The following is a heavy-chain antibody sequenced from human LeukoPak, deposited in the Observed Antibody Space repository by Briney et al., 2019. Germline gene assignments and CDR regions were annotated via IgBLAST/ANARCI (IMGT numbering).Heavy chain of an antibody. CDR3: AKGWSDSSSWYGIFDY. J-gene: IGHJ4*02. D-gene: IGHD6-13*01. CDR2: ISSSSYI. Sequence: GGSLRLSCAASGFTFSSYSMNWVRQAPGKGLEWVSSISSSSYIYYADSVKGRFTISRDNAKNSLYLQMNSLRAEDTAVYYCAKGWSDSSSWYGIFDYWGQGTLVTVSS. CDR1: GFTFSSYS. V-gene: IGHV3-21*04.